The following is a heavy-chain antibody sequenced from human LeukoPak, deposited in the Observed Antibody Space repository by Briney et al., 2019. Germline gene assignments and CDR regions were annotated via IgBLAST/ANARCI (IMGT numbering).Heavy chain of an antibody. CDR3: ARGDSMGYFDY. J-gene: IGHJ4*02. CDR2: ISYDGSNK. D-gene: IGHD2/OR15-2a*01. V-gene: IGHV3-30-3*01. Sequence: GGSLRLSCAASGFTFSSYWMSWVRQAPGKGLEWVAVISYDGSNKYYADSVKGRFTISRDNSKNTLYLQMNSLRAEDTAVYYCARGDSMGYFDYWGQGTLVTVSS. CDR1: GFTFSSYW.